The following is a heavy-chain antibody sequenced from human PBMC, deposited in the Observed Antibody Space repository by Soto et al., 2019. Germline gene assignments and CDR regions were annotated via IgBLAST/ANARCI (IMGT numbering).Heavy chain of an antibody. CDR1: GGSINNSNW. J-gene: IGHJ4*02. CDR3: ASRAGTVTT. Sequence: QVQLQESGPGLVKPSGTLSLTCAVSGGSINNSNWWTWVRQPPGKGLAWLGEVFHSGDTNYNPSLKRRLTVSTDKSRNQFSLKLNSVTAADTAVYYCASRAGTVTTWGQGILVTVSS. CDR2: VFHSGDT. V-gene: IGHV4-4*02. D-gene: IGHD4-4*01.